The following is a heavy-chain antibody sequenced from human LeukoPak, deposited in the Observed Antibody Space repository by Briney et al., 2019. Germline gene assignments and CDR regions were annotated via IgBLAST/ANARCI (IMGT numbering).Heavy chain of an antibody. J-gene: IGHJ4*02. D-gene: IGHD3-22*01. Sequence: PSETLSLTCTVSGGSISNYYWSWLRQPPGKGLEWIGHIYYSGSTNYNPSLKSRVTISVDTSRNQFSLKLSSVTAADTAVYYCARGDSSGYRYWGQGTLVTVSS. CDR2: IYYSGST. CDR1: GGSISNYY. CDR3: ARGDSSGYRY. V-gene: IGHV4-59*01.